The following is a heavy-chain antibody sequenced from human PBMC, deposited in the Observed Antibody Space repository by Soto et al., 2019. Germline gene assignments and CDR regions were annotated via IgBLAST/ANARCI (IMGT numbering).Heavy chain of an antibody. CDR3: ANPSLYGLDV. CDR1: GGSLNSGYYY. D-gene: IGHD2-15*01. CDR2: IYYSGNT. V-gene: IGHV4-30-4*02. J-gene: IGHJ6*02. Sequence: SETRSLTCSLAGGSLNSGYYYWSWLRQPPGKGLEWIGNIYYSGNTYYNPSLKSRLIISLHTSKNQFSLKVGSLTAAAPAVDHCANPSLYGLDVLGQGTTVTVS.